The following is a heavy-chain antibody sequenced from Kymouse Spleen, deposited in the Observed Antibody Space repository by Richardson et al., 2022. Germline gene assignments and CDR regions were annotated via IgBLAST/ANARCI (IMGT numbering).Heavy chain of an antibody. CDR3: ASIAVAVPFDY. J-gene: IGHJ4*02. CDR1: GGSFSGYY. V-gene: IGHV4-34*01. D-gene: IGHD6-19*01. CDR2: INHSGST. Sequence: QVQLQQWGAGLLKPSETLSLTCAVYGGSFSGYYWSWIRQPPGKGLEWIGEINHSGSTNYNPSLKSRVTISVDTSKNQFSLKLSSVTAADTAVYYCASIAVAVPFDYWGQGTLVTVSS.